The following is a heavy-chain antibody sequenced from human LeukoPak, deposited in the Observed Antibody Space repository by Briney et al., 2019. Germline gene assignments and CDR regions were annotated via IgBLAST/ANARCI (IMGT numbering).Heavy chain of an antibody. V-gene: IGHV3-49*04. Sequence: GGSLRLSCAASGFTFNNAWMSWVRQAPGKGLEWVGFIRSKAYGGTTEYAASVKGRFTISRDDSKSIAYLQMNSLKTEDTAVYYCTREDYYGMDVWGQGTTVTVSS. CDR1: GFTFNNAW. J-gene: IGHJ6*02. CDR2: IRSKAYGGTT. CDR3: TREDYYGMDV.